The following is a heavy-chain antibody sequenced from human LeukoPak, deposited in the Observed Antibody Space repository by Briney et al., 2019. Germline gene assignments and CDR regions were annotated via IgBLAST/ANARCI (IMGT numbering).Heavy chain of an antibody. V-gene: IGHV3-30*03. CDR2: ISDDGRNK. Sequence: PGGSLRLSCTASRFTFSRYGLHWVRQAPGKGLEWVAVISDDGRNKYYVDSVKGRFTISRDSSKNTLYLQMNSLRAEDTAVYYCARDLRGKKVGFDYWGQGTLVTVSS. D-gene: IGHD1-26*01. CDR3: ARDLRGKKVGFDY. J-gene: IGHJ4*02. CDR1: RFTFSRYG.